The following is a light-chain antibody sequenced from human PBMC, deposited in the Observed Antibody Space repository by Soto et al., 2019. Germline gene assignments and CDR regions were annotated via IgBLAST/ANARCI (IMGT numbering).Light chain of an antibody. Sequence: QSALTQPASVSGSPGQSITISCTGTSNDVGGYNLVSWFQQHPGKAPKLMISEDNKRPSGVSNRFSGSKSANTASLTISGLQAEDEADYYCCSHVGGSSPQWVFGGGTKLTVL. CDR3: CSHVGGSSPQWV. V-gene: IGLV2-23*01. CDR2: EDN. J-gene: IGLJ3*02. CDR1: SNDVGGYNL.